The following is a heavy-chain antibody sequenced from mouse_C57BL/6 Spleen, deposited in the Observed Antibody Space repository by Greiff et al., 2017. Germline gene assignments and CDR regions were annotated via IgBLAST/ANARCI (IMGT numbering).Heavy chain of an antibody. J-gene: IGHJ4*01. V-gene: IGHV1-64*01. Sequence: QVQLQQPGAELVKPGASVKLSCKASGYTFTSYWMHWVKQRPGQGLEWIGMIHPNSGSTNYNEKFKNKATLTVDKSSSTAYMQLSSLTSEYSAVYYCARNYYVSSYAIDYWGQGTSVTVSS. CDR2: IHPNSGST. CDR3: ARNYYVSSYAIDY. D-gene: IGHD1-1*01. CDR1: GYTFTSYW.